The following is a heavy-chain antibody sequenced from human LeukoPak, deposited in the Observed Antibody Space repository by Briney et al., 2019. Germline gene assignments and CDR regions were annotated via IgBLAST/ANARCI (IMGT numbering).Heavy chain of an antibody. J-gene: IGHJ4*02. CDR1: GFSFSSYP. V-gene: IGHV3-30-3*01. Sequence: GGSLRLSCAASGFSFSSYPMHWVRQAPGKGLEWVAVISFDGSNIFYAESVKGRFTISRDNAKNTLYLQMNSLRVEDTAVYYCARPYYYGSGSYYPLDYWGQGTLVTVSS. D-gene: IGHD3-10*01. CDR3: ARPYYYGSGSYYPLDY. CDR2: ISFDGSNI.